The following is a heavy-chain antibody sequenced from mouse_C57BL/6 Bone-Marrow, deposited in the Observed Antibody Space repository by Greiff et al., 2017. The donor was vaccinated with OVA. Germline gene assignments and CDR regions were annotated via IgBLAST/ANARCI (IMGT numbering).Heavy chain of an antibody. D-gene: IGHD1-1*01. CDR2: IDPSDSYT. CDR1: GYTFTSYW. J-gene: IGHJ1*03. V-gene: IGHV1-50*01. CDR3: ARSDYYGSSYCWYVDV. Sequence: QVQLQQPGAELVKPGASVKLSCKASGYTFTSYWMQWVKQRPGQGLEWIGEIDPSDSYTNYNQKFKGKATLTVDTSSSTAYMQLSSLTSEDSAVYYCARSDYYGSSYCWYVDVWGTGTTVTVSS.